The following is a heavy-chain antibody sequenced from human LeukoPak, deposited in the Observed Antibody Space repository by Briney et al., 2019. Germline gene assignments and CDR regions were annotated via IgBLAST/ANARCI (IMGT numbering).Heavy chain of an antibody. CDR1: GFTFSSYW. Sequence: PGGSLRLSCAASGFTFSSYWMSWVRQAPGKGLEWVANIKQDGSEKYYVDSVKGRFTISRDNAKNSLYLQMNSLRAEDTAVYYCARDRVRAAATCCEFDYWGQGTLVTVSS. CDR3: ARDRVRAAATCCEFDY. D-gene: IGHD2-15*01. CDR2: IKQDGSEK. V-gene: IGHV3-7*03. J-gene: IGHJ4*02.